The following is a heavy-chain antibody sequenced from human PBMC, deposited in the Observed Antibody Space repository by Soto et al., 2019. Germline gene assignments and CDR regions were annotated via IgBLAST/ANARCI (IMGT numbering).Heavy chain of an antibody. Sequence: QVQLVESGGGVVQPGRSLRLSCAASGFTFSSYGMHWVRQAPGKGLEWVAVISYDGSNKYYADSVKGRFTISRDNSKNTLYLQMNSLRPEDTAVYYCAKDSSVITTNWYFDLWGRGTLVTVSS. D-gene: IGHD3-22*01. J-gene: IGHJ2*01. V-gene: IGHV3-30*18. CDR2: ISYDGSNK. CDR3: AKDSSVITTNWYFDL. CDR1: GFTFSSYG.